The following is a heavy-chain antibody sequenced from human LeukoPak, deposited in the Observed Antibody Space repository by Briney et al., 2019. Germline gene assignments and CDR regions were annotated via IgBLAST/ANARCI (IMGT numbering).Heavy chain of an antibody. CDR3: ATASNYYDSSGYYPGMAFDI. CDR2: IYHSGST. V-gene: IGHV4-4*02. CDR1: GGSISSSNW. Sequence: SGTLSLTCAVSGGSISSSNWWSWVRQPPGKGLEWIGEIYHSGSTNFNPSLKSRVTISVDKSKNQFSLKLSSVTAADTAVYYCATASNYYDSSGYYPGMAFDIWGQGTTVTVSS. J-gene: IGHJ3*02. D-gene: IGHD3-22*01.